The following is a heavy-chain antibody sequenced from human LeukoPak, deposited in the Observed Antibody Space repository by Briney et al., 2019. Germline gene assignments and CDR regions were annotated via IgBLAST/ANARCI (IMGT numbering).Heavy chain of an antibody. CDR3: ARVIAAAADNWFDP. CDR2: IYYSGST. CDR1: GGSISSSSYY. J-gene: IGHJ5*02. Sequence: SETLSLTCTVSGGSISSSSYYWGWIRQPPGKGLEWIGSIYYSGSTYYNPSLKSRVTMSVDTSKNQFSLKLSSVTAADTAVYYCARVIAAAADNWFDPWGQGTLVTVSS. D-gene: IGHD6-13*01. V-gene: IGHV4-39*01.